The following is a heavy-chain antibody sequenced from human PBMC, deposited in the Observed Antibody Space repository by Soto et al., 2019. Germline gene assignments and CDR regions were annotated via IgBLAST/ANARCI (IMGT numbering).Heavy chain of an antibody. CDR3: ARAWVVVTAPDY. D-gene: IGHD2-21*02. V-gene: IGHV1-3*05. CDR1: GYTFTSYA. CDR2: INAGNGNT. Sequence: QVQLVQSGAEEKKPGASVKVSCKASGYTFTSYAMHWVRQAPGQRLEWMGWINAGNGNTKYSQKFQGRVTITRDTSENTAYMELSSLRSEDTAVYYCARAWVVVTAPDYWGQGTLVTVSS. J-gene: IGHJ4*02.